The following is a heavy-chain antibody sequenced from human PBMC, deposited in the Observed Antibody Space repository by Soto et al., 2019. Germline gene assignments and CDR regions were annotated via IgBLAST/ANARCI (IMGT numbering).Heavy chain of an antibody. V-gene: IGHV1-46*01. Sequence: GASVKVSCKASGFSFSDYFMHWVRQAPGQGLEWMGIINPSGVIRNYAQKFQGRVTITRDTSTSTGYMDLSSLRYESTAVDYCARHNTQTYGTPTATQWFHARGEGSRVTVDS. CDR1: GFSFSDYF. J-gene: IGHJ5*02. D-gene: IGHD2-21*02. CDR2: INPSGVIR. CDR3: ARHNTQTYGTPTATQWFHA.